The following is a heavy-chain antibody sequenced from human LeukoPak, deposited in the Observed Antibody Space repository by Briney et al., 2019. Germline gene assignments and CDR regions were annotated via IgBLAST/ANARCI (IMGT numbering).Heavy chain of an antibody. Sequence: SETLSPTCTVSGGSISSSRYYWGWIRQPPGKEREWIGSIYYSGRTYYNTSLKSRATTSVDTSNKQFSLKLSSMTAADTAVYYCARHTRSGYDYYYYYYMDVWGKGTTVTVSS. D-gene: IGHD5-12*01. V-gene: IGHV4-39*01. CDR1: GGSISSSRYY. J-gene: IGHJ6*03. CDR2: IYYSGRT. CDR3: ARHTRSGYDYYYYYYMDV.